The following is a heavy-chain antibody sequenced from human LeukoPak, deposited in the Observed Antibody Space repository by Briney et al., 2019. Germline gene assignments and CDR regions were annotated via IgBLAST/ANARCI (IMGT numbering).Heavy chain of an antibody. J-gene: IGHJ4*02. Sequence: ASVKVSCKASGGTFSSYAISWVRQAPGQGLEWMGRIIPIFGTANYAQKFQGRVTITTDESTSTAYMELSSLRSEGTAVYYCARGGRYFDWPYFDYWGQGTLVTVSS. V-gene: IGHV1-69*05. CDR2: IIPIFGTA. D-gene: IGHD3-9*01. CDR3: ARGGRYFDWPYFDY. CDR1: GGTFSSYA.